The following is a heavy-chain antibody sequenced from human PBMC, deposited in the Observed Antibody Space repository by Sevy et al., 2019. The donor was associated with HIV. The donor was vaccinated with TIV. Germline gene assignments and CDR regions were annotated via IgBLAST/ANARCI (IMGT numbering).Heavy chain of an antibody. CDR2: ISYDGSNK. V-gene: IGHV3-30*18. CDR1: GFTFSSYG. D-gene: IGHD5-12*01. CDR3: AEYRGYDSSFDY. J-gene: IGHJ4*02. Sequence: GGSLRLSCAASGFTFSSYGMHWVRQAPGKGLEWVAVISYDGSNKYYADSVKGRFTISRDNSKNTLYLQMNSLRAEDTGGYYFAEYRGYDSSFDYWGQGTLVTVSS.